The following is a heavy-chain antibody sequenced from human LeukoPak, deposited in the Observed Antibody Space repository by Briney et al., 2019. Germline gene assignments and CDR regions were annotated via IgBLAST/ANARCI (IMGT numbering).Heavy chain of an antibody. J-gene: IGHJ6*02. D-gene: IGHD4-17*01. CDR1: GGSISSGDYY. Sequence: SETLSLTCTVSGGSISSGDYYWSWIRQPPGKGLEWIGYIYYSGSTYYNPSLKSRVTMSVDTSKNQFSLKLSSVTAADTAVYYCARDDYGDDHYYYYGMDVWGQGTTVTVSS. CDR2: IYYSGST. CDR3: ARDDYGDDHYYYYGMDV. V-gene: IGHV4-30-4*01.